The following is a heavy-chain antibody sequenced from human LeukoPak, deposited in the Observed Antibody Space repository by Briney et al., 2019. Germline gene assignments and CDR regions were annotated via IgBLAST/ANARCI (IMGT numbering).Heavy chain of an antibody. J-gene: IGHJ3*02. V-gene: IGHV3-7*05. D-gene: IGHD3-16*01. CDR2: IDQSGGRN. CDR3: ARDVEGGTFDI. Sequence: GGSLRLSCTASGFTFSSYWMNWVRQAPGKGLEWVANIDQSGGRNNYVDSVKGRFTISRDNAKNSLFLEMSSLRADDTAVYFCARDVEGGTFDIWGQGTTVTVSS. CDR1: GFTFSSYW.